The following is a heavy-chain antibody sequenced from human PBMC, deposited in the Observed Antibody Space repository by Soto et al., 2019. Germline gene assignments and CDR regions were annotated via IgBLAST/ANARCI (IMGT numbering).Heavy chain of an antibody. V-gene: IGHV1-69*06. CDR1: GGTFSSYA. Sequence: GASVKVSCKASGGTFSSYAISWVRQAPGQGLEWMGGIIPIFGTANYAQKFQGRVTITADKSTSTAYMELSSLRSGDTAVYYCASLHNYYDSSGYYYYFDYWGQGTLVTVSS. CDR2: IIPIFGTA. CDR3: ASLHNYYDSSGYYYYFDY. J-gene: IGHJ4*02. D-gene: IGHD3-22*01.